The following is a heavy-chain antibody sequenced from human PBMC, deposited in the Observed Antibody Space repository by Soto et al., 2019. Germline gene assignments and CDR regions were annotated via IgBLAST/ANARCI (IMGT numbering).Heavy chain of an antibody. CDR1: GGTFSSYT. J-gene: IGHJ6*03. CDR2: IIPILGIA. Sequence: ASVKVSCKASGGTFSSYTISWVRQAPGQGLEWMGRIIPILGIANYAQKFQGRVTITADKSTSTAYMELSSLRSEDTAVYYCARAIRSPYNYYLLDVWGKGAPVTVSS. V-gene: IGHV1-69*02. D-gene: IGHD3-16*01. CDR3: ARAIRSPYNYYLLDV.